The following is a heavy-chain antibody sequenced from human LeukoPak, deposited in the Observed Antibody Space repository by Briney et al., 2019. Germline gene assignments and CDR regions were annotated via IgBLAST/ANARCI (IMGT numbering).Heavy chain of an antibody. D-gene: IGHD2-8*01. Sequence: AASVKVSCKASGYTFTGYYMHWVRQAPGQGLEWMGWTNPNSGGTNYAQKFQGRVTMTRDTSISTAYMELSRLRSDDTAVYYCARESMVHASYYFDYWGQGTLVTVSS. V-gene: IGHV1-2*02. CDR3: ARESMVHASYYFDY. J-gene: IGHJ4*02. CDR2: TNPNSGGT. CDR1: GYTFTGYY.